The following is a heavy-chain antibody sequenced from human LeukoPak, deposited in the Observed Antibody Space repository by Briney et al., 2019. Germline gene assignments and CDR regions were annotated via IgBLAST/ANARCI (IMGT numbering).Heavy chain of an antibody. Sequence: PGRSLRLSCAASGFTFSSYAMHWVRQAPGKGLEWVAVISYDGSNKYYADSVKGRFTISRDNSKNTLYLQMNSLRAEDTAVYYRARDSSGWYSYFDYWGQGTLVTVSS. CDR3: ARDSSGWYSYFDY. D-gene: IGHD6-19*01. CDR1: GFTFSSYA. J-gene: IGHJ4*02. CDR2: ISYDGSNK. V-gene: IGHV3-30-3*01.